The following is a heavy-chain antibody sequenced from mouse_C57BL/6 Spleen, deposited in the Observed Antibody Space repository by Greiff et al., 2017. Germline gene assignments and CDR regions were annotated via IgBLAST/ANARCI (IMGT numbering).Heavy chain of an antibody. Sequence: EVKLVESGGGLVKPGGSLKLSCAASGFTFSDYGMHWVRQAPEKGLEWVAYISSGSSTIYYADTVKGRFTISRDNAKNTLFLQMTSLRSEDTAMYYCARGSYSNWFAYWGQGTLVTVSA. CDR1: GFTFSDYG. J-gene: IGHJ3*01. CDR3: ARGSYSNWFAY. V-gene: IGHV5-17*01. D-gene: IGHD2-5*01. CDR2: ISSGSSTI.